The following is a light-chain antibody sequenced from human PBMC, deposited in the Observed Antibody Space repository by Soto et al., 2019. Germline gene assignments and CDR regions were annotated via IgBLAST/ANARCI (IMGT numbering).Light chain of an antibody. CDR2: GAS. CDR1: QSVSSN. CDR3: QHYNNWPPYT. V-gene: IGKV3-15*01. J-gene: IGKJ2*01. Sequence: EIVMTQSPATLSVSPGERATLSCRASQSVSSNLAWYQQKPGQAPRLLIYGASTRATGIPARFSGSGSGTEFALTSSSLQSEDCAVYYCQHYNNWPPYTLGQGTKLEIK.